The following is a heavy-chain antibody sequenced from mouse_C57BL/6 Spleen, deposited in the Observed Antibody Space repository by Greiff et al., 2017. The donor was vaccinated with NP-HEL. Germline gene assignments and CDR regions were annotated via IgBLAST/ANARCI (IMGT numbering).Heavy chain of an antibody. V-gene: IGHV5-4*01. D-gene: IGHD2-2*01. CDR2: ISDGGSYT. CDR1: GFTFSSYA. J-gene: IGHJ4*01. CDR3: AREEGGVTTFYAMDY. Sequence: EVKLMESGGGLVKPGGSLKLSCAASGFTFSSYAMSWVRQTPEKRLEWVATISDGGSYTYYPDNVKGRFTISRDNAKNNLYLQMSHLKSEDTAMYYCAREEGGVTTFYAMDYWGQGTSVTVSS.